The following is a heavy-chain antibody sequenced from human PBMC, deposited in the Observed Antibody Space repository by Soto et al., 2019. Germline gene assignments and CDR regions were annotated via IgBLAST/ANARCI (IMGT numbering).Heavy chain of an antibody. V-gene: IGHV4-39*01. CDR3: ASTLREVVIATIAY. CDR1: GGSISSSSYY. D-gene: IGHD2-21*01. J-gene: IGHJ4*02. Sequence: QLQESGPGLVKPSETLSLTCTVSGGSISSSSYYWGWIRQPPGKGLEWIGSIYYSGSTYYNPSLKSRVTISVDTSKNQFSLKLSSVTAADTAVYYCASTLREVVIATIAYWGQGTLVTVSS. CDR2: IYYSGST.